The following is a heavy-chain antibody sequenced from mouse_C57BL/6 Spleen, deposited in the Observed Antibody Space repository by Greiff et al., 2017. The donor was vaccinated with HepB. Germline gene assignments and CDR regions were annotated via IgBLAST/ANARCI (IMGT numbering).Heavy chain of an antibody. J-gene: IGHJ2*01. Sequence: VQLQQSGAELVKPGASVKLSCKASGYTFTSYWMHWVKQRPGRGLEWIGRIDPNSGGTKYNEKFKSKATLTVDKPSSTAYMQLSSLTSEDSAVYYCARSDSSGYGGHYFDYWGQGTTLTVSS. V-gene: IGHV1-72*01. CDR1: GYTFTSYW. CDR3: ARSDSSGYGGHYFDY. CDR2: IDPNSGGT. D-gene: IGHD3-2*02.